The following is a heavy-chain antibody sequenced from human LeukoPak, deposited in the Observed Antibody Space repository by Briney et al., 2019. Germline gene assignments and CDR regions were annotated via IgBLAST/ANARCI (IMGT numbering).Heavy chain of an antibody. J-gene: IGHJ4*02. CDR1: GYTFTSYG. Sequence: ASVKVSCKASGYTFTSYGISWVRQAPGQGLERMGWISAYNGNTNYAQKLQGRVTMTTDTSTSTAYMELRSLRSDDTAVYYCARPLGYCSSTSCYGGTVFDYWGQGTLVTVSS. V-gene: IGHV1-18*01. CDR2: ISAYNGNT. CDR3: ARPLGYCSSTSCYGGTVFDY. D-gene: IGHD2-2*01.